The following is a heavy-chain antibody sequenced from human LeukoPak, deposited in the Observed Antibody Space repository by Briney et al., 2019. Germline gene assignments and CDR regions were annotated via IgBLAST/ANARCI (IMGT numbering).Heavy chain of an antibody. J-gene: IGHJ5*02. CDR3: ASVRSSPMVPPNWFDP. V-gene: IGHV3-11*01. CDR1: GFTFSDYY. D-gene: IGHD3-10*01. CDR2: ISSSGSTI. Sequence: PGGSLRLSCAASGFTFSDYYMSWIRQAPGKGLEWVSYISSSGSTIYYADSVKGRFTIFRDNAKNSLYLQLNSLRAEDTAVYYCASVRSSPMVPPNWFDPWGQGTLVTVSS.